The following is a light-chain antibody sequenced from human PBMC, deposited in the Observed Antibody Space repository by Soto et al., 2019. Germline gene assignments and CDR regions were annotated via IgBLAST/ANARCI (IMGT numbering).Light chain of an antibody. CDR1: QSISSNS. CDR3: QQYGSSPRIT. Sequence: EIVLTHSPCTLSLSPVERATLSCRASQSISSNSLAWYQQKPGQAPRLFIYGASSRATGIPDRFSGSGSGTHFTLTISRLEPEDFALYYCQQYGSSPRITFGQGTRLEIK. J-gene: IGKJ5*01. CDR2: GAS. V-gene: IGKV3-20*01.